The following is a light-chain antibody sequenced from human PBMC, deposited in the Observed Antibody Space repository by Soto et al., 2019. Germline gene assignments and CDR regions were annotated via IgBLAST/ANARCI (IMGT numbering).Light chain of an antibody. Sequence: DIQMTQSPSSLSASVGDRVTITCRTSQPISDYLNWYQQKPGKAPTLLIYTTSNLQSGVPSRFSGSGSGTEFTLTISSLQPDDFATYYCQQYNSYSPTFGQGTKLEIK. J-gene: IGKJ2*01. V-gene: IGKV1-16*01. CDR3: QQYNSYSPT. CDR2: TTS. CDR1: QPISDY.